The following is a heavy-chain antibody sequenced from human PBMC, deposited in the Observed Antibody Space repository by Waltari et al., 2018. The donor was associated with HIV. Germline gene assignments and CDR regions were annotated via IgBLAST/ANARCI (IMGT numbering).Heavy chain of an antibody. D-gene: IGHD3-22*01. CDR3: ARVKYYYDSSGYQQPHWFDP. V-gene: IGHV1-18*01. J-gene: IGHJ5*02. CDR1: GYTFTSYV. Sequence: QVQLVQSGAEVKKPGASVKVSCKASGYTFTSYVISWVRQAPGQGLEWMGWISAYNGNTNYAQKLQGRVTMTTDTSTSTAYMELRSLRSDDTAVYYCARVKYYYDSSGYQQPHWFDPWGQGTLVTVSS. CDR2: ISAYNGNT.